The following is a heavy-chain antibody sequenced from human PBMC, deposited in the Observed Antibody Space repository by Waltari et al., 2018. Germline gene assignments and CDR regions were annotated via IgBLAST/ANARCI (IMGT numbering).Heavy chain of an antibody. Sequence: QVQLVQSGGEVKKPGASVKVSCKASGYSFSSYVISWVRQAPGQGLEWIGYIYYSGSTYYNPSLKSRVTISVDTSKNQFSLKLSSVTAADTAVYYCAAEAHANDYSAYWGQGTLVTVSS. J-gene: IGHJ4*02. D-gene: IGHD4-4*01. CDR3: AAEAHANDYSAY. CDR2: IYYSGST. CDR1: GYSFSSYVI. V-gene: IGHV4-30-4*02.